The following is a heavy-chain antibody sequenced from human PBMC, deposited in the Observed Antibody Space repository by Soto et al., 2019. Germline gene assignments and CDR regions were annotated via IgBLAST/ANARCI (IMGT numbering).Heavy chain of an antibody. CDR2: ISHDGTNK. Sequence: GGSLRLSCAASGFTFNIFGMHWVRQAPGEGLEWVALISHDGTNKYYADFVRGRFTISRDSSKNTLYLQMNSLRAEDTAVYYCAKGTTRWLQALLDYWGQGTPVTVSS. V-gene: IGHV3-30*18. CDR1: GFTFNIFG. J-gene: IGHJ4*02. CDR3: AKGTTRWLQALLDY. D-gene: IGHD5-12*01.